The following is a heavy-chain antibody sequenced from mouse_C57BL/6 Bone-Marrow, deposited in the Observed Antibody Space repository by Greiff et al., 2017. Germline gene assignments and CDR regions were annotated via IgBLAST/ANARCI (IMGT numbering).Heavy chain of an antibody. CDR3: ARGAHGATVVAPYAMDY. CDR2: IWWDDDT. D-gene: IGHD1-1*01. Sequence: QVQLKESGPGILQPSQTLSLTCSFSGFSLSTFGMGVGWIRQPSGTGLEWLAHIWWDDDTYYNQALKSRLTISKDTSNNQVFLKIANVDTADTATYYCARGAHGATVVAPYAMDYWGQGTSVTVSS. CDR1: GFSLSTFGMG. J-gene: IGHJ4*01. V-gene: IGHV8-8*01.